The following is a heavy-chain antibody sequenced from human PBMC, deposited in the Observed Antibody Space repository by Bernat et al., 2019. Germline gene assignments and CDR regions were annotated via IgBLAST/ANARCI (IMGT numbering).Heavy chain of an antibody. CDR1: GFTFSGSA. J-gene: IGHJ4*02. CDR3: VSDIVVVPAAILDY. D-gene: IGHD2-2*01. CDR2: IRSKANSYAT. Sequence: EVQLVESGGGLVQPGGSLKLSCAASGFTFSGSAMHWVRQASGKGLEWVGRIRSKANSYATAYAASVKGRFTISRDDSKNTAYLQMNSLKTEDTAVYYCVSDIVVVPAAILDYWGQGTLVTVSS. V-gene: IGHV3-73*01.